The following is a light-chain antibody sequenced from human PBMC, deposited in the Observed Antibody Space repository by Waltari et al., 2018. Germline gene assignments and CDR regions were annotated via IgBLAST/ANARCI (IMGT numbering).Light chain of an antibody. CDR2: GAS. V-gene: IGKV3-20*01. CDR3: EQYGSSPYT. Sequence: EIVLTQSPGPLSLSPGERATLSCRASQSVSSSSLAWYQQKPGQAPRLLIYGASSRDTGIPDRFSGSGSGTDFTLTISRLEPEDFVVYYCEQYGSSPYTFGQGTKLEIK. CDR1: QSVSSSS. J-gene: IGKJ2*01.